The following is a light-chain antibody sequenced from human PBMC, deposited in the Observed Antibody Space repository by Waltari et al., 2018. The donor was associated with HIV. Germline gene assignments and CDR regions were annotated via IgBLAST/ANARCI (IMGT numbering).Light chain of an antibody. CDR1: SSNIGATFD. V-gene: IGLV1-40*01. Sequence: QSVLTQAPSVSGAPGQRVTISCSGSSSNIGATFDVHWYQQRPGSAPRLLIYGDTHRPSGVPDRFSGSKSGTSASLVITGLQAEDEADYYCQSFDRSLSSSVVFGGGTKLTV. J-gene: IGLJ2*01. CDR2: GDT. CDR3: QSFDRSLSSSVV.